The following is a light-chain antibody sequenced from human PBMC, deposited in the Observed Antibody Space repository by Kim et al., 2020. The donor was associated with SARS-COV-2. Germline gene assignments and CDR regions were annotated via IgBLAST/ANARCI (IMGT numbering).Light chain of an antibody. CDR2: GAS. CDR3: QQLGGSPEIT. J-gene: IGKJ5*01. V-gene: IGKV3-20*01. CDR1: QTVAGNF. Sequence: PGERVTLSCRASQTVAGNFLAWYQHKFGRAPRLLILGASTRASGISDRFSGSGSGTDFTLTISRLEPEDSAVYYCQQLGGSPEITFGQGTRLEIK.